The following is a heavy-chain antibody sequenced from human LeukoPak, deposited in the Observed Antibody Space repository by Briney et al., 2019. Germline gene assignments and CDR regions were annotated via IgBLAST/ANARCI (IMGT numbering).Heavy chain of an antibody. J-gene: IGHJ5*02. CDR1: GFTFSSYS. CDR3: ARGLYSSSWYLNWFDP. Sequence: GGSLRLSCAASGFTFSSYSMNWVRQAPGKGLEWVSSISSSSSYIYYADSVKGRFTISRDNAKNSLYLQMNSLRAEDTAVYYCARGLYSSSWYLNWFDPWGQGTLVTVSS. D-gene: IGHD6-13*01. V-gene: IGHV3-21*01. CDR2: ISSSSSYI.